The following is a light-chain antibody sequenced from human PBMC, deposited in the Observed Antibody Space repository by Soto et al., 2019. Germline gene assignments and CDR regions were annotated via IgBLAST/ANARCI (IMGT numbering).Light chain of an antibody. CDR2: GAS. CDR3: QQYNNWPPYT. V-gene: IGKV3-15*01. Sequence: EIVTTQSPATLSVSPGERATLFCRASQSVSSNLAWYQQKPGQAPRLLIYGASTRATGIPARFSGSGSGTEFTLTIRSLQSEDFAVYYCQQYNNWPPYTFGQGTKLEIK. CDR1: QSVSSN. J-gene: IGKJ2*01.